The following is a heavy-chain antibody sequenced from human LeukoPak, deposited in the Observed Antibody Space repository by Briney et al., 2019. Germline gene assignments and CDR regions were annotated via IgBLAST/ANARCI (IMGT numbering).Heavy chain of an antibody. D-gene: IGHD2-15*01. CDR2: IYPGDSDA. CDR1: GNSFTRYW. Sequence: GESLKISFQGSGNSFTRYWIGWVRQMPGKGLEWMGIIYPGDSDARYSPSFQGQVTISADKSISTVYLQWSSLKASDTAMYYCAKPSPRYCSGGTCDAFDIWGQGTMVTVSS. J-gene: IGHJ3*02. CDR3: AKPSPRYCSGGTCDAFDI. V-gene: IGHV5-51*01.